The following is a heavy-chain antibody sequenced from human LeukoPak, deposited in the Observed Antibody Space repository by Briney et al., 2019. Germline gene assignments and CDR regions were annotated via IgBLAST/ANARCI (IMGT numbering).Heavy chain of an antibody. CDR2: IYYSGST. D-gene: IGHD2-15*01. Sequence: SETLSLTCTVSGGSISSGDYYWSWIRQPPGKGLEWIGYIYYSGSTYYNPSLKSRVTIPVDTSKNQFSLKLSSVTAADTAVYYCARDIVVVVAATRGAFDIWGQGTMVTVSS. CDR1: GGSISSGDYY. J-gene: IGHJ3*02. V-gene: IGHV4-30-4*01. CDR3: ARDIVVVVAATRGAFDI.